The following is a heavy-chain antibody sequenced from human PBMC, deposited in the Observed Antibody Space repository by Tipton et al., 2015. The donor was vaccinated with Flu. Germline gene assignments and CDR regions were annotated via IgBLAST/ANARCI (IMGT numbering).Heavy chain of an antibody. CDR3: AGRSDYLDY. V-gene: IGHV4-59*08. Sequence: TLSLTCTVSGGSIPTYYWSWIRQPPGKGLEWIGTMYYSGITYYNPSLQSRVTMSVDTSNNQISLKLNSVTAADTAVYYCAGRSDYLDYWGQGTLVTVSS. J-gene: IGHJ4*02. CDR2: MYYSGIT. CDR1: GGSIPTYY. D-gene: IGHD2-15*01.